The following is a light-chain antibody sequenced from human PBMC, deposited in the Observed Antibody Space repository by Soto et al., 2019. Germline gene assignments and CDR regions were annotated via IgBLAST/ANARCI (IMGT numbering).Light chain of an antibody. CDR2: GAS. Sequence: EIVMTQSPATLSVSPGERATLSCRASQSVSSNLAWYQQKPAQAPSLLIYGASTRATGIPARFSGSGSGTEFTLTNSSLQSEDFAVYYCQQYNNWPRTFGQGTKVEIK. CDR3: QQYNNWPRT. V-gene: IGKV3-15*01. CDR1: QSVSSN. J-gene: IGKJ1*01.